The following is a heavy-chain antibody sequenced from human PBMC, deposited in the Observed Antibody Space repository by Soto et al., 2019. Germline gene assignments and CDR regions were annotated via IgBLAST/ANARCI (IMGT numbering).Heavy chain of an antibody. J-gene: IGHJ4*02. D-gene: IGHD2-15*01. CDR3: ASDSGPYNY. CDR2: ISYDGSVK. Sequence: QVQLLQSGGGVVQPGRSLRLSCVASGFMFSTYGMHWVHQAPGKGLEWVALISYDGSVKYHADFVKGRFTISRDNSKNTLYLQMDTLGPADTAVYFCASDSGPYNYWGQGSLVTVSS. CDR1: GFMFSTYG. V-gene: IGHV3-30*03.